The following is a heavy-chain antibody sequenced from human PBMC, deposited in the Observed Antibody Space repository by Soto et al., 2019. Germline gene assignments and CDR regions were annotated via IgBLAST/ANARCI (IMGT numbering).Heavy chain of an antibody. CDR1: GFTFSSYW. Sequence: EVQLVESGGGLVQPGGSLRLSCAASGFTFSSYWMHWVRQAPGKGLVWVSRINSDGSSTSYADSVKGRFTISRDNAKNTLYLQMNSLRAEDTAVYYCAKDGDSYYNFWSDYSPFDYWGQGTLVTVSS. CDR3: AKDGDSYYNFWSDYSPFDY. V-gene: IGHV3-74*01. J-gene: IGHJ4*02. CDR2: INSDGSST. D-gene: IGHD3-3*01.